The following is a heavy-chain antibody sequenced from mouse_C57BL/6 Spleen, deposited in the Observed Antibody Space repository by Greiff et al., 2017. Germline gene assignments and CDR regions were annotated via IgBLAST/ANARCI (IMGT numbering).Heavy chain of an antibody. V-gene: IGHV1-15*01. CDR3: TRPDGGFAY. CDR2: LDPETGGT. J-gene: IGHJ3*01. Sequence: QVQLQQSGAELVRPGASVTLSCKASGYTFTDYEMHWVKQTPVHGLEWIGALDPETGGTAYNQKFKGKAILTADKSSSTADMELRSLTSEDSAVYYCTRPDGGFAYWGQGTLVTVSA. CDR1: GYTFTDYE.